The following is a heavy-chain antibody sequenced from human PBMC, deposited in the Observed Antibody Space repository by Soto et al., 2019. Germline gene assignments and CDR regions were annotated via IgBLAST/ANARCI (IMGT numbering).Heavy chain of an antibody. CDR1: GGTFNTYA. V-gene: IGHV1-69*19. CDR3: AREVQVHTPAFVY. J-gene: IGHJ4*02. CDR2: ISPMFGAA. Sequence: QVQLVQSGAEMKKPGSSVKVSCQSSGGTFNTYAMNWVRQAPGQGREWMGDISPMFGAANYAPKFHGRVTITADESTGTSYMQLSSLTSEDKALYFCAREVQVHTPAFVYWGQGTLVTVSS.